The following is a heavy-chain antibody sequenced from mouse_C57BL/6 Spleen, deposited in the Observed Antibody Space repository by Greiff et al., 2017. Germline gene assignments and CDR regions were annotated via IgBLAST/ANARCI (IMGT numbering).Heavy chain of an antibody. CDR3: ASLSTVAYYAMDY. CDR2: IYPGSGST. Sequence: QVQLQQPGAELVKPGASVKMSCKASGYTFTSYWITWVKQRPGQGLEWIGDIYPGSGSTNYNEKFKSKATLTVDTSSSTAYMQLSSLKSEDSAVYYCASLSTVAYYAMDYWGQGTSVTVSS. CDR1: GYTFTSYW. J-gene: IGHJ4*01. D-gene: IGHD1-1*01. V-gene: IGHV1-55*01.